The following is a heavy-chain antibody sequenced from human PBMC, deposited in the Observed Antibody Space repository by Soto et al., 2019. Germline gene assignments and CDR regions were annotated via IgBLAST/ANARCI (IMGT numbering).Heavy chain of an antibody. CDR2: IGFSGDST. J-gene: IGHJ4*02. CDR1: GFPFSNYA. CDR3: ARRFSSSSFYFDY. V-gene: IGHV3-23*01. D-gene: IGHD6-6*01. Sequence: PGGSLRLSCAASGFPFSNYAMSWVRHAPDKGLEWVSAIGFSGDSTYYADSVKGRFTISRDNSKNTLYLQMNSLRAEDTAVYYCARRFSSSSFYFDYWGQGTLVTVSS.